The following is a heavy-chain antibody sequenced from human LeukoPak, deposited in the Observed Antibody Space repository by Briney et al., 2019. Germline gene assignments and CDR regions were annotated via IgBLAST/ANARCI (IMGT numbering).Heavy chain of an antibody. CDR1: GFTFSSYW. CDR3: ATNRITIFGVVTDY. V-gene: IGHV3-74*01. Sequence: GGSLRLSCAASGFTFSSYWMHWVRQAPGKGLVWVSRINSDGSSTSYAASVKGRFTISRDNAKNTLYLQMNSLRAEDTAVYYCATNRITIFGVVTDYWGQGTLVTVSS. CDR2: INSDGSST. D-gene: IGHD3-3*01. J-gene: IGHJ4*02.